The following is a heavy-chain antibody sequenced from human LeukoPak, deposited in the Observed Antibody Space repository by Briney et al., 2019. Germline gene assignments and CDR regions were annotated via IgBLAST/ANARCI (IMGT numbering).Heavy chain of an antibody. CDR1: GGTFSSYA. D-gene: IGHD2/OR15-2a*01. CDR3: ARGFSKTDAFDI. Sequence: SVKVSCKASGGTFSSYAISWVRQAPGQGLEWMGRIIPIVGITNYAQKFQGRVTMTRDTSTSTVYMELSSLRSEDTAVYYCARGFSKTDAFDIWGQGTMVTVSS. V-gene: IGHV1-69*04. CDR2: IIPIVGIT. J-gene: IGHJ3*02.